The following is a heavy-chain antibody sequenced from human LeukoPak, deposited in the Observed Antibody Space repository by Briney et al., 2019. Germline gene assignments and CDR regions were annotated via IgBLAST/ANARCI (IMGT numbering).Heavy chain of an antibody. J-gene: IGHJ4*02. V-gene: IGHV1-69*13. CDR1: GYTFTTYG. CDR3: ARAHGRGDYGDLLPLDY. Sequence: PGASVKVSCKASGYTFTTYGISWVRQAPGQGLEWMGGIIPIFGTANYAQKFQGRVTITADESTSTAYMELSSLRSEDTAVYYCARAHGRGDYGDLLPLDYWGQGTLVTVSS. CDR2: IIPIFGTA. D-gene: IGHD4-17*01.